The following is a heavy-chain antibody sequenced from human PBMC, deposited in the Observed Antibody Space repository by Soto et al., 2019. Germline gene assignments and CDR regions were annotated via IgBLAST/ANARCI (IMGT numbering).Heavy chain of an antibody. Sequence: ASVKVSCKASGYTFASYYMRWVRQAPGQGLEWMGIINPSGGSTSYAQKFQGRVTMTRDTSTSTVYMELSSLRSEDTAVYYCARAPGYCSSTSCYIGVWFDTWGQGTLVTVSS. J-gene: IGHJ5*02. CDR3: ARAPGYCSSTSCYIGVWFDT. CDR2: INPSGGST. CDR1: GYTFASYY. V-gene: IGHV1-46*01. D-gene: IGHD2-2*02.